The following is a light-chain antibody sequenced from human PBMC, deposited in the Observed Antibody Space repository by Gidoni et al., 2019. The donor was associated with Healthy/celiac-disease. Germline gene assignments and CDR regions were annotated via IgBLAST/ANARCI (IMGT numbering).Light chain of an antibody. CDR1: QGISSY. CDR3: QQLNSYPPT. Sequence: DIQLTQSPSFLSASVGDSVTITCRASQGISSYLAWYQQKPGKAPKLLIYAASTLQSVVPSRFSGSGSGTEFTLTISSLQPEDFATYYCQQLNSYPPTFGPGTKVDIK. CDR2: AAS. V-gene: IGKV1-9*01. J-gene: IGKJ3*01.